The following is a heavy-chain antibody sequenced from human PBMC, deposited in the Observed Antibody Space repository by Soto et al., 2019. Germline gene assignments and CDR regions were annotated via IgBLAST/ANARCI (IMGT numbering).Heavy chain of an antibody. CDR2: ISTYNENM. D-gene: IGHD5-18*01. CDR3: AYGGGYSTGDHSFDL. J-gene: IGHJ6*04. Sequence: SVKRSCKVSGSSFSSNVIGCGLQAPGQGLEWLGWISTYNENMDSAPKLEDRLPMTTDRSTTTAYMELRNLESDDTALYFCAYGGGYSTGDHSFDLRGEGTTVTVSS. CDR1: GSSFSSNV. V-gene: IGHV1-18*04.